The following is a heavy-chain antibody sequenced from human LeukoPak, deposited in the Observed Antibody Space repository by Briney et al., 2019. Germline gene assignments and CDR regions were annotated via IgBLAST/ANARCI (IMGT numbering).Heavy chain of an antibody. J-gene: IGHJ3*01. V-gene: IGHV4-30-4*01. D-gene: IGHD3-10*01. CDR2: IYYTGST. CDR3: ARGGGVRGVLDTFDV. Sequence: PSQTLSLTCTVSGGSISSGDSHWSWIRQPPGQGLEWIGYIYYTGSTDYNPSLKSRVSISVDTSKNQFSLKLSSVTAADTAVYYCARGGGVRGVLDTFDVWGQGTMVTVSS. CDR1: GGSISSGDSH.